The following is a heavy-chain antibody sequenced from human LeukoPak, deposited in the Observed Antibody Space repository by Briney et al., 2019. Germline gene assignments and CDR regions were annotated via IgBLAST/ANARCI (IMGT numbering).Heavy chain of an antibody. CDR2: FSNYNNI. Sequence: FSNYNNIREADAVKGRFTISRDNAKNSLYLQMNSLRAEDTAIYYCARASNSPFDYWGQGTLVTVSS. J-gene: IGHJ4*02. V-gene: IGHV3-69-1*02. CDR3: ARASNSPFDY. D-gene: IGHD2-21*01.